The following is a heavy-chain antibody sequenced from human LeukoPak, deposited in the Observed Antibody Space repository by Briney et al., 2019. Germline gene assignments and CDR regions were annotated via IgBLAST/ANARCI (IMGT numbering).Heavy chain of an antibody. V-gene: IGHV3-23*01. CDR1: GFTFSNYA. J-gene: IGHJ4*02. CDR3: AKPTDY. CDR2: ITGNGDT. Sequence: GGSLRLSCAASGFTFSNYAMAWVRQAPGKGLEWVSAITGNGDTSYADSVKGRFTSSRDNSHNTLYLQMSTLRAEDTAVYYCAKPTDYWGQGTLVTVSS.